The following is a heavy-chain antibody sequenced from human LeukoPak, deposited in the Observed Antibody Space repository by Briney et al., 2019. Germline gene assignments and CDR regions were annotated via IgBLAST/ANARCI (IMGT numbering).Heavy chain of an antibody. CDR3: ARNGYYSVGY. CDR1: GGSISSYY. J-gene: IGHJ4*02. Sequence: PSETLSLTCTVSGGSISSYYWSWIRQPPGKGLEWIGEIYHSGSTTYNPSLKSRVTISIDTSKTQFSLKLSSMTAADTAVYYCARNGYYSVGYWGQGTLVTVSS. D-gene: IGHD4-17*01. V-gene: IGHV4-59*12. CDR2: IYHSGST.